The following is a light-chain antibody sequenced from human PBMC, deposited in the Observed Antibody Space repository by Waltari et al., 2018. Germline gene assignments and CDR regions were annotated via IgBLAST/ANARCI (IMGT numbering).Light chain of an antibody. J-gene: IGKJ2*01. V-gene: IGKV2-28*01. CDR2: LGS. CDR1: HRLLYVNGNNY. CDR3: MQALQTPSSTPSYT. Sequence: IVMTQSPLSLSVTPGEPASISFRSSHRLLYVNGNNYLDWYLQRPGQAPQILIYLGSNRASGVPDRFSGSGSGTEFTLKISRVEAEDVGLYYCMQALQTPSSTPSYTFGQGTKLEIK.